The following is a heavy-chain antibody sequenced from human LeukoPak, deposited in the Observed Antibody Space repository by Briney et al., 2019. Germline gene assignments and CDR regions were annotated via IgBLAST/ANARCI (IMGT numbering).Heavy chain of an antibody. Sequence: GGSLRLSCAASGFTFSSYAMHWVRQAPGKGLEWVAVISYDGSNKYYADSVKGRFTISRDNSKNTLYLQMNSLRAEDTAVYYCARIPVRFLDVFAAFDIWGQGTMVTVSS. V-gene: IGHV3-30*04. CDR2: ISYDGSNK. D-gene: IGHD3-3*01. J-gene: IGHJ3*02. CDR1: GFTFSSYA. CDR3: ARIPVRFLDVFAAFDI.